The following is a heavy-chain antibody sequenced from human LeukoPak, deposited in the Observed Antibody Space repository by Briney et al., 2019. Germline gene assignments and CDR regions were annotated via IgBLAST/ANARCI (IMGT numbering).Heavy chain of an antibody. CDR2: ISDSGSVT. CDR3: AKKTRGPDAFDI. Sequence: GGSLRLSCAASGFTFSTYAMSWVRQVPGKGLEWVSAISDSGSVTYYADSVKGRFTIARDNSKNTLYLQMNSLRAEDTAVYYCAKKTRGPDAFDIWGQGTMVTVSS. CDR1: GFTFSTYA. J-gene: IGHJ3*02. V-gene: IGHV3-23*01. D-gene: IGHD3-10*01.